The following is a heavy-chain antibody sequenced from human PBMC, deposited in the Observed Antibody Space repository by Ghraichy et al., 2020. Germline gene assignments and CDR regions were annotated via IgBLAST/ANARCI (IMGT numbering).Heavy chain of an antibody. Sequence: GGSLRLSCAASGFTLSHYDMHWVRQAPGKGLEWVASIQYDGSNKYYADSVKGRFTISRDNSKNTLYLQMNNLRAEDTAVYYCAKDCRSISCYSLPYYWGQGTLVTVSS. J-gene: IGHJ4*02. CDR2: IQYDGSNK. CDR1: GFTLSHYD. D-gene: IGHD2-2*02. V-gene: IGHV3-30*02. CDR3: AKDCRSISCYSLPYY.